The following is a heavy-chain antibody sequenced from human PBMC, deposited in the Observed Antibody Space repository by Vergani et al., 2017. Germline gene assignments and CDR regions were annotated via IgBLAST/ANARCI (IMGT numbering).Heavy chain of an antibody. CDR1: GGSFSGYY. CDR3: ARVCPVDRYFDY. Sequence: QVQLQQWGAGLLKPSETLSLTCAVYGGSFSGYYWSWIRQPPGKGLEWIGEINHSGSTYYNPSLKSRVTISVDRSKNQFSLKLSSVTAADTAVYYCARVCPVDRYFDYWGQGTLVTVSS. J-gene: IGHJ4*02. V-gene: IGHV4-34*01. CDR2: INHSGST.